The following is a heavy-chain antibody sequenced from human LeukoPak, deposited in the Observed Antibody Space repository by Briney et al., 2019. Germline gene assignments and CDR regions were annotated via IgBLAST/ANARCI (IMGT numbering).Heavy chain of an antibody. V-gene: IGHV3-64*01. CDR1: GFTFSSYA. Sequence: PGGSLRLPCAASGFTFSSYAMHWVRQAPGKGLEYVSAISSNAGSTYYANSVKGRFTISRDNSKNTLYLQMGSLRAEDMAVYYCARDKYYDSSGYYFYFDYWGQGTLVTVSS. CDR3: ARDKYYDSSGYYFYFDY. CDR2: ISSNAGST. D-gene: IGHD3-22*01. J-gene: IGHJ4*02.